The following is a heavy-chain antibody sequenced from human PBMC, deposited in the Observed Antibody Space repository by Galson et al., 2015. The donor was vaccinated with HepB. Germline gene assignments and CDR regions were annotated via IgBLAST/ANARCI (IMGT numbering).Heavy chain of an antibody. CDR3: ARSGYDYVWGSYRYDY. J-gene: IGHJ4*02. D-gene: IGHD3-16*02. V-gene: IGHV1-3*01. Sequence: SVKVSCKASGYTFTSYAMHWVRQAPGQRLEWMGWINAGNGNTKYSQKFQGRVTITRDTSASTAYMELSSLRSEDTAVYYCARSGYDYVWGSYRYDYWGQGTLVTVSS. CDR1: GYTFTSYA. CDR2: INAGNGNT.